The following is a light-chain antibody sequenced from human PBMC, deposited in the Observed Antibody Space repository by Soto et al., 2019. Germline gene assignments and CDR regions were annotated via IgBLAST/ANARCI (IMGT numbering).Light chain of an antibody. CDR2: DVS. CDR1: SSDVGGYNY. V-gene: IGLV2-11*01. CDR3: CAYAGSYTYV. Sequence: QSVLTQPRSVSGSPGQSVTISCTGTSSDVGGYNYVSWYQQHPGKAPKLMIYDVSKRPSGVPDRFSGSKSGNTASLTISGLQAEDEADYYCCAYAGSYTYVFGTGTKFT. J-gene: IGLJ1*01.